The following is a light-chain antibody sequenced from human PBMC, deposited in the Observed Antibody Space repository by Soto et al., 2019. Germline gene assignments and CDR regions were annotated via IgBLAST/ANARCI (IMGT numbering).Light chain of an antibody. CDR2: DAS. CDR3: QQYNSYSRT. Sequence: DIQRTQSPSTLPASVGGRITIACRASQSISSWLAWYQQKPGKAPKLLIYDASSLESGVPSRFSGSGSGTEFTLTISSLQPDDFATYYCQQYNSYSRTFGQGTKVDIK. V-gene: IGKV1-5*01. CDR1: QSISSW. J-gene: IGKJ1*01.